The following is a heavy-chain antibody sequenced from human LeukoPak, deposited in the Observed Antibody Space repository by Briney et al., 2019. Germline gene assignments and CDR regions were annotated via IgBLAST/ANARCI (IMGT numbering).Heavy chain of an antibody. CDR2: ISGSGGST. D-gene: IGHD1-1*01. CDR1: GFTFSSYA. CDR3: TRYNVGFES. V-gene: IGHV3-23*01. Sequence: PGGSLRLSCAASGFTFSSYAMSWVRQAPGKGLEWVSAISGSGGSTYYADSVKGRFTISRDNSKNTPYLQMNSLKTEDTAVYYCTRYNVGFESWGQGTLVTVSS. J-gene: IGHJ4*02.